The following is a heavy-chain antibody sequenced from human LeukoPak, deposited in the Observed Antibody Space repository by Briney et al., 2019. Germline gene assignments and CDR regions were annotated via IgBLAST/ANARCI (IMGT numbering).Heavy chain of an antibody. CDR1: GYTFTSFA. V-gene: IGHV1-3*02. CDR3: ARASYYYESSGYSEDI. CDR2: SNAGNGNT. D-gene: IGHD3-22*01. Sequence: ALVKVSCKASGYTFTSFAIHWVRQAPRQRLEVVGLSNAGNGNTKYAQELQGRVTMTTDTSTSTAYMELRSLRSDDTAVYYCARASYYYESSGYSEDIWGQGTMVTVSS. J-gene: IGHJ3*02.